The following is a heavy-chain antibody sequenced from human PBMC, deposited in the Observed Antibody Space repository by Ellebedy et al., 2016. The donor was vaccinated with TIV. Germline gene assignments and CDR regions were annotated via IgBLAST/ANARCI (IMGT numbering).Heavy chain of an antibody. CDR1: GYTFTSYD. V-gene: IGHV1-8*01. CDR3: ARDSTIRSTSSGDYYYMDV. J-gene: IGHJ6*03. CDR2: MNPNSGNT. D-gene: IGHD2-2*01. Sequence: ASVKVSXKASGYTFTSYDINWVRQATGQGLEWMGWMNPNSGNTGYAQKFQGRVTMARNTSISTAYMELSSLRSEDTAVYYCARDSTIRSTSSGDYYYMDVWGKGTTVTVSS.